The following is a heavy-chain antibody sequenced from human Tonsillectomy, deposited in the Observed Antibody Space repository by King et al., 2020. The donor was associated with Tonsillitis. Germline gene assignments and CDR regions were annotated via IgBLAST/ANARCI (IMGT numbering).Heavy chain of an antibody. J-gene: IGHJ3*02. D-gene: IGHD1-26*01. CDR1: GFTFNNYA. Sequence: VQLVESGGGLVQPGGSLRLSCVASGFTFNNYAMNWVRQAPGKGLEWVSVIRGSGGSTYYADSVKGRFTISRDNSKNTLYLQMHSLRVEDTAVYYCAKDLSSYSVGDALDIWGQGTMVTVSS. CDR3: AKDLSSYSVGDALDI. CDR2: IRGSGGST. V-gene: IGHV3-23*04.